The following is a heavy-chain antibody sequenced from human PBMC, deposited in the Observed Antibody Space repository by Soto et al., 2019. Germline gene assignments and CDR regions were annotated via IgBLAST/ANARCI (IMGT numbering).Heavy chain of an antibody. J-gene: IGHJ6*04. V-gene: IGHV4-34*01. CDR1: GGSFSGYY. Sequence: PSETLSLTCAVYGGSFSGYYWSWIRQPPGKGLEWIGEINHSGSTNYNPSLKSRVTISVDTSKNQFSLKLSSVTAADTAVYYCARGLMVRGVIIPEGNYYGMDVWGKGTTVT. CDR3: ARGLMVRGVIIPEGNYYGMDV. D-gene: IGHD3-10*01. CDR2: INHSGST.